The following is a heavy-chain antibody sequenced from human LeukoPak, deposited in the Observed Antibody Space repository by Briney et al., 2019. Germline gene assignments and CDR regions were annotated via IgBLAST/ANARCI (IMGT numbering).Heavy chain of an antibody. J-gene: IGHJ4*02. Sequence: GGSLRLXCAASGFTFSTYGMHWVRQAPGKGLEWVSAISGSGGSTYYADSVKGRFTISRDNSKNTLYLQMYSLRAEDTAVYYCATSTSSGWPPAVDYWGQGTLVTVSS. CDR2: ISGSGGST. D-gene: IGHD6-19*01. CDR1: GFTFSTYG. V-gene: IGHV3-23*01. CDR3: ATSTSSGWPPAVDY.